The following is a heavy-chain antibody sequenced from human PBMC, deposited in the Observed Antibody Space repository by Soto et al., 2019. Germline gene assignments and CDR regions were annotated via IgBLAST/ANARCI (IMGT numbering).Heavy chain of an antibody. D-gene: IGHD2-21*01. CDR2: VSKSGYA. CDR1: GFTFNNYG. CDR3: AREDSIIIPAVSDF. J-gene: IGHJ4*02. V-gene: IGHV3-21*01. Sequence: KPXGSLRLSCTVSGFTFNNYGINWVRQAPGKGLEWVSSVSKSGYAYYSDSVKGRFTISRDNAKNSVSLQMNTLRVEDTAVYYCAREDSIIIPAVSDFWGQGTLVTVSS.